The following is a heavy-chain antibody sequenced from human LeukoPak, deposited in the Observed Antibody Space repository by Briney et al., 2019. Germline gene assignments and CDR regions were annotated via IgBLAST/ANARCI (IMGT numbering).Heavy chain of an antibody. CDR2: ISSSSSHT. CDR3: ARASSRGYSCGQDY. CDR1: GFTFSDYY. J-gene: IGHJ4*02. D-gene: IGHD5-18*01. V-gene: IGHV3-11*05. Sequence: GGSQRLSCAASGFTFSDYYMSWVRQAPGKGLEWVSYISSSSSHTNYADSVKGRFTISRDNAKNSLYLQMNSLRAEDTAVYYCARASSRGYSCGQDYWGQGTLVTVSS.